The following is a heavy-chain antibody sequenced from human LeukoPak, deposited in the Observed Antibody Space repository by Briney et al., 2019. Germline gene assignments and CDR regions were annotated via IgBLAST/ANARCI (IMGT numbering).Heavy chain of an antibody. D-gene: IGHD5-12*01. J-gene: IGHJ6*02. CDR1: GFTFSSYS. V-gene: IGHV3-21*01. CDR2: ISSSSIYI. Sequence: GGSLRLSCAASGFTFSSYSMNWVRQAPGKGLEWVSSISSSSIYIYYADSVKGRFTISRGNAKNSLYLQMNSLRAEDTAVYYCARERIVATTQHYYYFGMDVWGQGTTVTVSS. CDR3: ARERIVATTQHYYYFGMDV.